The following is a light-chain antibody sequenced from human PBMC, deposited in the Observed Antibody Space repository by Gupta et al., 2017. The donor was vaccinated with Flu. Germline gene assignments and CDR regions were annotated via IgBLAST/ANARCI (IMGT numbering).Light chain of an antibody. CDR1: QSVSSY. CDR3: QQRSNWLT. Sequence: EIVLTQSPATLSLSPGERATLSCRASQSVSSYLAWYQQKPGQAPRLLIYDASNRATGIPARFSGSGSGTDFTLTISSLEPEDFAVYYCQQRSNWLTFGGGTKVENK. J-gene: IGKJ4*01. CDR2: DAS. V-gene: IGKV3-11*01.